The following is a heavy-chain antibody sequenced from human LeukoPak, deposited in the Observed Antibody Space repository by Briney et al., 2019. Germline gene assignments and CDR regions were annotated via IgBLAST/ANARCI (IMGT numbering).Heavy chain of an antibody. CDR2: MNPNSGNT. D-gene: IGHD2-21*02. Sequence: ASVKVSCKASGYTFTSYDINWVRQATGQGLEWMGWMNPNSGNTGYAQKFQGRVTMTRNTSISTAYMELSSLRSEDTAVYYCATVLGIMGDCGGDCYPLLGDDYWGQGTLVTVSS. J-gene: IGHJ4*02. V-gene: IGHV1-8*01. CDR3: ATVLGIMGDCGGDCYPLLGDDY. CDR1: GYTFTSYD.